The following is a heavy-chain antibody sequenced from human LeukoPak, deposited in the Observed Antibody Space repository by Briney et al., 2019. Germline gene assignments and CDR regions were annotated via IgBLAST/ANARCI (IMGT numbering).Heavy chain of an antibody. Sequence: SETLSVTCTVSGGSISSDCWSWIRQPPGKGLEWIGYIYYSGSTNCNPSLKSRVTISVDTSKNQFSLKLSSVTAADTAVYYCARDRGYCSGGSCYRWFDPWGQGTLVTVSS. CDR2: IYYSGST. CDR1: GGSISSDC. CDR3: ARDRGYCSGGSCYRWFDP. V-gene: IGHV4-59*01. D-gene: IGHD2-15*01. J-gene: IGHJ5*02.